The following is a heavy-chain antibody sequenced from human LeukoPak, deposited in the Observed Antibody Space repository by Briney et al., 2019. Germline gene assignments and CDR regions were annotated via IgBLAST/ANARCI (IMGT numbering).Heavy chain of an antibody. D-gene: IGHD3-10*01. Sequence: GGSLRLSCAASGSTLSSYSMNWVRQAPGKGLEWVSSISRSSAYIYYADSVKGRFTISRDNAKNSLYLQMNSLRAEDTAVYYCASFPPYMVRTDAFDIWGQGTMVTVSS. CDR3: ASFPPYMVRTDAFDI. CDR2: ISRSSAYI. CDR1: GSTLSSYS. V-gene: IGHV3-21*01. J-gene: IGHJ3*02.